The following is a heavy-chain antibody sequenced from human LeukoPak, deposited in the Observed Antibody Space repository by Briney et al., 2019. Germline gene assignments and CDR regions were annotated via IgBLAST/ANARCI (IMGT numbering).Heavy chain of an antibody. CDR1: GFTFSSYS. CDR3: ARDHQPYSGYGRDY. Sequence: TGGSLRLSCAASGFTFSSYSMNWVRQAPGKGLEWVSSISSSSSYIYYADSVKGRFTISRDNAKNSLYLQMNSLRAEDTAVYYCARDHQPYSGYGRDYWGQGTLVTVSS. V-gene: IGHV3-21*04. CDR2: ISSSSSYI. J-gene: IGHJ4*02. D-gene: IGHD5-12*01.